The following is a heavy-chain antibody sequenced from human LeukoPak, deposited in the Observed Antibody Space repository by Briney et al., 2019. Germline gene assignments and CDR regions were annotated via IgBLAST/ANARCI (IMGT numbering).Heavy chain of an antibody. D-gene: IGHD4/OR15-4a*01. CDR2: IYYSGST. CDR3: ARAGSLYHDYGAIGG. J-gene: IGHJ4*02. Sequence: PSQTLSLTCTVSGGSISSGGYYWSWIRQHPGKGLEWIGYIYYSGSTYYNPSLKSRVTISVDTSKNQFSLKLSSVTAADTAVYYCARAGSLYHDYGAIGGWGQGTLVTVSS. CDR1: GGSISSGGYY. V-gene: IGHV4-31*03.